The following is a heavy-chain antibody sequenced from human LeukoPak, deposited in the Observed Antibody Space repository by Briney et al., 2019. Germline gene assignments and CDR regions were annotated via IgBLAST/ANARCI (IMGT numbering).Heavy chain of an antibody. CDR1: GYTFTSYG. Sequence: GASVTVSCTASGYTFTSYGISWVRQAPGQGLEWMGWISAYNGNTNYAQKFHGRVTMTRDTPISTAYMELKRLRSDDTAVYYCAREPGRVVRGYYYYYMDVWGKGPRSPSP. J-gene: IGHJ6*03. CDR2: ISAYNGNT. CDR3: AREPGRVVRGYYYYYMDV. V-gene: IGHV1-18*01. D-gene: IGHD3-10*01.